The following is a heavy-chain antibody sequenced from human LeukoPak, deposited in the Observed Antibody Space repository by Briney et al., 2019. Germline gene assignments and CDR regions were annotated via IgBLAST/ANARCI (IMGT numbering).Heavy chain of an antibody. J-gene: IGHJ4*02. CDR1: GYTFTGYY. CDR2: INPNSGGT. V-gene: IGHV1-2*02. D-gene: IGHD3-22*01. Sequence: ASVKVSCKASGYTFTGYYMHWVRQAPGQGLEWMGWINPNSGGTNYAQKFQGRVTMTRDTSISTAYMELSRLRSDDTAVYYCARDVAYYYDSSGPIDYWGQGTLATVSS. CDR3: ARDVAYYYDSSGPIDY.